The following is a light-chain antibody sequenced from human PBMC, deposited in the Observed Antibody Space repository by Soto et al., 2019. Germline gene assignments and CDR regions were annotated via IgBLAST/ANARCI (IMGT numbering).Light chain of an antibody. CDR2: GAS. J-gene: IGKJ1*01. CDR1: QSVSSY. Sequence: SQSVSSYLAWYQQKPGQAPRLLIYGASNRATGIPDRFSGSGSGTDFPLTFGCRDREDSALHYCQQYGTSPRSFASGTKVDIK. V-gene: IGKV3-20*01. CDR3: QQYGTSPRS.